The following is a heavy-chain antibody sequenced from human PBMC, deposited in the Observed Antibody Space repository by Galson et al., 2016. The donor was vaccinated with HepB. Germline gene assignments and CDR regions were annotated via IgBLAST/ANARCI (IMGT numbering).Heavy chain of an antibody. V-gene: IGHV3-11*01. Sequence: SLRLSCAASGFTFGDYYMSWIRQPPGKGLEWVSFISTDGIWRHYGESVEGRFTVSRDNVKNSLYLYINNPRADDTAVYYCARVLSHGMDVWGQGTTVIVSS. CDR1: GFTFGDYY. CDR2: ISTDGIWR. J-gene: IGHJ6*02. CDR3: ARVLSHGMDV.